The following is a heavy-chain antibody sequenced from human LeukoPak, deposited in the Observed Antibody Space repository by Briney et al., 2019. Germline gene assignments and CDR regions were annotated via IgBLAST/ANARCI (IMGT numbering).Heavy chain of an antibody. CDR1: GGSFSGYY. V-gene: IGHV4-34*01. CDR2: INHSGST. CDR3: ASLSMIVVPEYYFDY. Sequence: PSETLSLTCAVYGGSFSGYYWSWIRQPPGKGLEWIGEINHSGSTNYNPSLKSRVTISVDTSKNQFPLKLSSVTAADTAVYYCASLSMIVVPEYYFDYWGQGTLVTVSS. D-gene: IGHD3-22*01. J-gene: IGHJ4*02.